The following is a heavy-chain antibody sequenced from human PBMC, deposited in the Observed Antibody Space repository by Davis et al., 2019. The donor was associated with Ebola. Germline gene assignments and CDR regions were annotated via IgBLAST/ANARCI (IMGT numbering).Heavy chain of an antibody. CDR1: GFTFSDYG. J-gene: IGHJ4*02. CDR3: AREEKRWGSAHDY. V-gene: IGHV3-30*02. CDR2: IESDGINK. Sequence: GGSLRLSCAASGFTFSDYGMNWVRQAPGKGLEWVALIESDGINKCYADSVKGRCTISRDNSKNTLYLQMNSLGPDDTAVYYCAREEKRWGSAHDYWGQGTLVTVSS. D-gene: IGHD3-16*01.